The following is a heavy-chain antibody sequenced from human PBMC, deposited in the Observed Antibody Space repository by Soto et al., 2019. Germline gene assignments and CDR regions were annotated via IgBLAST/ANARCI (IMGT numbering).Heavy chain of an antibody. J-gene: IGHJ6*02. CDR3: AKDQGGVVVPSGMDV. Sequence: GGSLRLSCAASGFTFSSYAMSWVRQAPGKGLEWVSAISGSGGSTYYADSVKGRFTISRDNSKNTLYLQMNSLRAEDTAVYYCAKDQGGVVVPSGMDVWGQGTTVTVSS. V-gene: IGHV3-23*01. CDR2: ISGSGGST. CDR1: GFTFSSYA. D-gene: IGHD2-15*01.